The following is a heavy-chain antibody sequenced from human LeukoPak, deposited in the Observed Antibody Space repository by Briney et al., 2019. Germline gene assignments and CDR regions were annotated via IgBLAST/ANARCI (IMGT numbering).Heavy chain of an antibody. D-gene: IGHD3-22*01. CDR1: GFTFSSYA. J-gene: IGHJ4*02. CDR3: AKEEGKDSSGYVRALSYFDY. Sequence: GGSLRLSCAASGFTFSSYAMNWVRQAPGKGLEWVSTISGSGGSTYYADSVKGRFTISRDNSKNTLYLQMNSLRAEDTAVYYCAKEEGKDSSGYVRALSYFDYWGQGTLVTVSS. CDR2: ISGSGGST. V-gene: IGHV3-23*01.